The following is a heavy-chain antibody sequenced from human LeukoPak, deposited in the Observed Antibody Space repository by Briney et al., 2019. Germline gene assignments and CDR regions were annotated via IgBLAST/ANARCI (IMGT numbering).Heavy chain of an antibody. Sequence: SVKVSCKASGGTYSSYAISWVRQAPGQGLEWMGGIIPIFGTANYAQKFQGRVTVTADESTSTAYMELSSLRSEDTAVYYCARDPMGLRRGGLDYYGMDVWGKGTTVTVS. CDR3: ARDPMGLRRGGLDYYGMDV. CDR1: GGTYSSYA. J-gene: IGHJ6*04. CDR2: IIPIFGTA. V-gene: IGHV1-69*13. D-gene: IGHD5-12*01.